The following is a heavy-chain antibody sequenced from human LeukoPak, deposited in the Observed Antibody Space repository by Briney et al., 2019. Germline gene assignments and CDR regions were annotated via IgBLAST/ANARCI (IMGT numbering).Heavy chain of an antibody. D-gene: IGHD3-3*01. CDR3: ARDSPPNDFWSGYSLDV. J-gene: IGHJ6*04. CDR1: GFTFSDYY. V-gene: IGHV3-11*04. Sequence: GGSLRLSXAASGFTFSDYYMSWIRQAPGKGLEWVSYISSSGSTIYYADSVKGRFTISRDNAKNSLYLQMNSLRAEDTAVYYCARDSPPNDFWSGYSLDVWGKGTTVTVSS. CDR2: ISSSGSTI.